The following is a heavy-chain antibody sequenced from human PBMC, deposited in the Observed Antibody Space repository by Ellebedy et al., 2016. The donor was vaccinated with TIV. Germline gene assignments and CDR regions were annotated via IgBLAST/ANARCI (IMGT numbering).Heavy chain of an antibody. Sequence: AATVKVSCKPSGYTFTGHYLHWVRQAPGQGLEWMGWIHPSTGGANYAQEFQGRITMTRDTSISTAYMDLSRLTSDDTAVYYCARSVMKVVTAAPLGYWGQGTLVTVSS. D-gene: IGHD3-22*01. CDR3: ARSVMKVVTAAPLGY. J-gene: IGHJ4*02. CDR2: IHPSTGGA. V-gene: IGHV1-2*02. CDR1: GYTFTGHY.